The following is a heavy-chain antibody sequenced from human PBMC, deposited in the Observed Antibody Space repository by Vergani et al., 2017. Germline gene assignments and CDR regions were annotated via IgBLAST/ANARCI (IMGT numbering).Heavy chain of an antibody. Sequence: HVQLLESGPGLLKPSETLSLTCSVSGYSITSGYYWGWIRQPPGRGLEWIGSSYHTGSAYYNPSLKSRVTVSVDTSMNQVSLKLNSVTAAATAVYYCVRTVALWFGETKDGGWFDPWGQGTLVTVTS. J-gene: IGHJ5*02. CDR3: VRTVALWFGETKDGGWFDP. CDR2: SYHTGSA. CDR1: GYSITSGYY. V-gene: IGHV4-38-2*01. D-gene: IGHD3-10*01.